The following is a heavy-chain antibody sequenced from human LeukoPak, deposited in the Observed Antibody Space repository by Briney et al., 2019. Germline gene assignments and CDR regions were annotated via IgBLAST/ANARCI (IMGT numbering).Heavy chain of an antibody. V-gene: IGHV5-51*01. CDR1: GYSFTSYW. Sequence: GEPLKISCKGSGYSFTSYWIGWVRQMPGKGLEWMGIIYPGDSDTRYSPSFQGQVTISADKSISTAYLQWSSLKASDTAMYYCASQTRRYYYGMDVWGQGTTVTVSS. CDR3: ASQTRRYYYGMDV. J-gene: IGHJ6*02. CDR2: IYPGDSDT.